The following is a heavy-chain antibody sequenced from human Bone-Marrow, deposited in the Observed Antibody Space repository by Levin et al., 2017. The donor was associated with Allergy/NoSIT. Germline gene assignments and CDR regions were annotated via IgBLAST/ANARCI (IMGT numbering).Heavy chain of an antibody. Sequence: NPSETLSLTCSVSGDSISSSSYYWGWIRQPPGKGLEWIGTIFYSGNTYYNPSLKSRVTLSVDTSKNQFSLKLASVTAADTAVYYCARGDASGRLADYWGQGTLVIVSS. D-gene: IGHD3-10*01. V-gene: IGHV4-39*07. CDR3: ARGDASGRLADY. CDR1: GDSISSSSYY. J-gene: IGHJ4*02. CDR2: IFYSGNT.